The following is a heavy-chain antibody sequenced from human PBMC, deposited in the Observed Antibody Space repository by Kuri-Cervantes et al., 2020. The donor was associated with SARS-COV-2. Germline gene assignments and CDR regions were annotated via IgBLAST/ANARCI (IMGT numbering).Heavy chain of an antibody. V-gene: IGHV1-2*02. J-gene: IGHJ4*02. D-gene: IGHD5-18*01. CDR2: INPNGGT. Sequence: ASVKVSCKASGYTFTDYYMHWVRQAPGQGPEWMGWINPNGGTNSAQKFQGRVTMTRDTSTSTVHMELSRLRFDDTGVFYCARNRRTGGYSFSFDLWGQGTLVTVSS. CDR3: ARNRRTGGYSFSFDL. CDR1: GYTFTDYY.